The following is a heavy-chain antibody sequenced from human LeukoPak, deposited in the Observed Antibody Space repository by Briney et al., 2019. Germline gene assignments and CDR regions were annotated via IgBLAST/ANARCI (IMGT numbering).Heavy chain of an antibody. CDR2: IYYSGST. J-gene: IGHJ4*02. Sequence: PSETLSLTCTVSGGSISSGDDYWSWIRQPPGKGLEWIGYIYYSGSTYYNPSLKSRVTISVDTSKNQFSLKLSSVTAADTAVYYCARGHLPSLVRGVTPNYWGQGTLVTVSS. CDR1: GGSISSGDDY. V-gene: IGHV4-30-4*08. CDR3: ARGHLPSLVRGVTPNY. D-gene: IGHD3-10*01.